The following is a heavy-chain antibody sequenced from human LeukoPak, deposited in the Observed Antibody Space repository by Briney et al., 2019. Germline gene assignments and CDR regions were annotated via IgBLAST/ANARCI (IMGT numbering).Heavy chain of an antibody. J-gene: IGHJ4*02. CDR1: GFTFRTYW. D-gene: IGHD3-3*01. V-gene: IGHV3-7*03. Sequence: PGGSLRLSCAASGFTFRTYWMSWVRQAPGKGLEWVANIKHDGSEKNYVDSVKGRFTVSRDNTKNSLYLQMNSLRAEDTGVFYCARGQYDSWSRRGNFDSWGQGTLVIVSS. CDR3: ARGQYDSWSRRGNFDS. CDR2: IKHDGSEK.